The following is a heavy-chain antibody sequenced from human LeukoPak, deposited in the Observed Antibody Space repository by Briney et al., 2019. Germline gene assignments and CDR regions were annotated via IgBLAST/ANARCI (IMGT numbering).Heavy chain of an antibody. V-gene: IGHV3-23*01. Sequence: GGSLRLSCAASGFTFSSYAMSWVRQAPGKGLERVSAISGSGGSTYYADSVKGRFTISRDNSKNTLYLQMNSLRAEDTAVYYCAKGPRAHGTYNWFGPWGQGTLVIVSS. CDR2: ISGSGGST. CDR3: AKGPRAHGTYNWFGP. D-gene: IGHD1-1*01. J-gene: IGHJ5*02. CDR1: GFTFSSYA.